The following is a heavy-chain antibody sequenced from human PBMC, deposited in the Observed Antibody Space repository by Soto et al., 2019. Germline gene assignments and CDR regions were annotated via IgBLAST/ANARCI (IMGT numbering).Heavy chain of an antibody. CDR1: GDAISNDNYY. J-gene: IGHJ4*02. Sequence: QVQLQESGPGLVKPSQTLSLICTVSGDAISNDNYYWSWIRQPPGKGLEWIGYIYSTGSTTYNPSLRSRLTMSIDPSKRHSALKLTSVTAAATAVYYCARGESMLPSVLTSPLDYWGQGTLVTVSS. CDR2: IYSTGST. V-gene: IGHV4-30-4*08. D-gene: IGHD3-16*01. CDR3: ARGESMLPSVLTSPLDY.